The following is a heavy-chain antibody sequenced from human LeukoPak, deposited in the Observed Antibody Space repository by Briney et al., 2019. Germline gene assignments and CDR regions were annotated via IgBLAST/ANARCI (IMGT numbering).Heavy chain of an antibody. CDR1: GVSISSAGY. CDR3: ARVPPDYGDYVRAFDI. J-gene: IGHJ3*02. CDR2: IYFSGST. D-gene: IGHD4-17*01. Sequence: PSQTLSLTCTVSGVSISSAGYWSWIRQYPGKGLEWIGYIYFSGSTYYNPSLTSRVTISVDTSKNHFSLKLSSVTAADTAVYYCARVPPDYGDYVRAFDIWGQGTKVTDSS. V-gene: IGHV4-31*03.